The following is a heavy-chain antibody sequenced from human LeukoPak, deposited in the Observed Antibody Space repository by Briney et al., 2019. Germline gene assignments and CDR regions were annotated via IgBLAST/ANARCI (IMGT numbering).Heavy chain of an antibody. J-gene: IGHJ5*02. Sequence: RASVKVSCKASGYTFTGYYMHWVRQAPGQGLEWMGWINPNSGGTNYAQKFQGRVTMTRDTSISTAYMELSRLRSDDTAVYYCARSSRRVGKLLWFGERNNWFDPWGQGTLVTVSS. D-gene: IGHD3-10*01. CDR3: ARSSRRVGKLLWFGERNNWFDP. CDR1: GYTFTGYY. V-gene: IGHV1-2*02. CDR2: INPNSGGT.